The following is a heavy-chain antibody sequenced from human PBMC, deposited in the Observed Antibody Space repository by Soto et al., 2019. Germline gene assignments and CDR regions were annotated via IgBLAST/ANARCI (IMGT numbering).Heavy chain of an antibody. CDR2: IYYSGST. J-gene: IGHJ4*02. CDR1: GCSISSGDYY. CDR3: ARVRVDYYDSSGYYLFDY. Sequence: PSETLSLPCPVSGCSISSGDYYWSWIRQPPGKGLEWIGYIYYSGSTYYNPSLKSRVTISVDTSKNQFSLKLSSVTAADTAVYYCARVRVDYYDSSGYYLFDYWGQGTLVTVSS. D-gene: IGHD3-22*01. V-gene: IGHV4-30-4*01.